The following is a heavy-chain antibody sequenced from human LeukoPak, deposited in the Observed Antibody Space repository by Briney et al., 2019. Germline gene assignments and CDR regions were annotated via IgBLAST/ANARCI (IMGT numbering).Heavy chain of an antibody. V-gene: IGHV3-23*01. CDR1: GFTFSSYD. CDR3: AGGYGFDY. J-gene: IGHJ4*02. Sequence: GGSLRLSCAASGFTFSSYDMSWVRQAPGKGLEWVSGITYSSGYTYYADSVKGRFTISRDNSRNTLYLQMNSLRAEDTAVYYCAGGYGFDYWGQGTLVTVSS. CDR2: ITYSSGYT. D-gene: IGHD1-1*01.